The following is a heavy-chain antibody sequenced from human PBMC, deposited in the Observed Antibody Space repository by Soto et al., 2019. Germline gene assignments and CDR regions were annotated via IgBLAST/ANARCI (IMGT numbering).Heavy chain of an antibody. Sequence: GEALKISCKGSGYSFTSYWIGWVRQMPGKGLEWMGIIYPGDSDTRYSPSFQGQVTISADKSISTAYLQWSSLKASNTAMYYCARTAAAGKYYYGMDVWGQGTTVTVSS. CDR2: IYPGDSDT. V-gene: IGHV5-51*01. D-gene: IGHD6-13*01. CDR1: GYSFTSYW. CDR3: ARTAAAGKYYYGMDV. J-gene: IGHJ6*02.